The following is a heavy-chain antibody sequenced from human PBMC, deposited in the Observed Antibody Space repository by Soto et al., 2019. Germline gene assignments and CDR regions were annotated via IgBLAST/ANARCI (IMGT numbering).Heavy chain of an antibody. CDR3: ARSYCTNGVCYSGHDY. Sequence: PSETLSLTCTVSGGSISSGDYYWSWIRQPPGKGLEWIGYIYYSGSTYYNPSLKSRVTISVDTSKNQFSLKLSSVTAADTAVYYCARSYCTNGVCYSGHDYWGQGTLVTVSS. J-gene: IGHJ4*02. D-gene: IGHD2-8*01. V-gene: IGHV4-30-4*01. CDR1: GGSISSGDYY. CDR2: IYYSGST.